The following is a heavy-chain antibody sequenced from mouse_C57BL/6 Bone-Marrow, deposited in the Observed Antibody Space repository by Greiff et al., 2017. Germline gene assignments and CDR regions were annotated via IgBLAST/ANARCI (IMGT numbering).Heavy chain of an antibody. CDR1: GYSITSGYY. Sequence: DVQLVESGPGLVKPSQSLSLTCSVTGYSITSGYYWNWIRQFPGNKLEWMGYISYDGSNNYNPSLKNRISITRDTSKNQFFLKLNSVTTEDTATYYCARRGDYYFDYWGQGTTLTVSS. CDR2: ISYDGSN. CDR3: ARRGDYYFDY. J-gene: IGHJ2*01. V-gene: IGHV3-6*01.